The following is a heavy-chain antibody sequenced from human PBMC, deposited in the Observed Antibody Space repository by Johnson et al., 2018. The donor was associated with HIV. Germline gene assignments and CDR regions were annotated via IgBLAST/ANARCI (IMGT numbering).Heavy chain of an antibody. CDR2: ISFDGSNK. Sequence: QVQLVESGGGVVQPGRSLRLSCAASGFTFSSNSMHWVRQAPGKGLEWAAVISFDGSNKYFAAAVKGRCTISRDNSKNPLYLQMNSLRAGDTAVYYCVAATGANGLDIWGQGTKVTVSS. V-gene: IGHV3-30*04. J-gene: IGHJ3*02. CDR3: VAATGANGLDI. CDR1: GFTFSSNS. D-gene: IGHD2-15*01.